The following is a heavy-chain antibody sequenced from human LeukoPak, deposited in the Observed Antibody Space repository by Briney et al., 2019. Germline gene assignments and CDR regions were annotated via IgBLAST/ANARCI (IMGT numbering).Heavy chain of an antibody. J-gene: IGHJ3*02. CDR1: GYTFTGYY. CDR2: ISAYNGNT. Sequence: ASVKVSCKASGYTFTGYYMHWVRQAPGQGLEWMGWISAYNGNTNYAQKLQGGVTMTTDTSTSTAYMELRSLRSDDTAVYYCARDPGYSSNDAFDIWGQGTMVTVSS. V-gene: IGHV1-18*04. D-gene: IGHD6-19*01. CDR3: ARDPGYSSNDAFDI.